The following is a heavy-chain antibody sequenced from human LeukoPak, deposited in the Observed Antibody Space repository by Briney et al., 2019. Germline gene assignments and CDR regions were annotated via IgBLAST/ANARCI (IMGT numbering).Heavy chain of an antibody. V-gene: IGHV1-2*02. D-gene: IGHD3-22*01. J-gene: IGHJ4*02. CDR3: TRAPSSGPFDY. CDR2: MNPDSGGT. Sequence: ASVKVSCKASGYTFTGYYIHWVRQAPGQGLEWMGWMNPDSGGTDYAQKFQGRVNMTRDTSISTAYMELSRLRSDDTALYYCTRAPSSGPFDYWGQGTLVTVSS. CDR1: GYTFTGYY.